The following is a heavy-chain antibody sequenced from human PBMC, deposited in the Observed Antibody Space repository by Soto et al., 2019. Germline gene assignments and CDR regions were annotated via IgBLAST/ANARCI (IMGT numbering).Heavy chain of an antibody. D-gene: IGHD2-21*01. CDR1: GGSISSGNW. V-gene: IGHV4-4*02. Sequence: QVQLQESGPGLVKPSGTLSLTCAVSGGSISSGNWWSWVRQPPGKGLEWIAEIHHSGSTNYNPSLQSRVIISLDKSKDQFSLKLSSVTAADTAVYYCSSGDYGYFDLWGRGTLVTVSS. J-gene: IGHJ2*01. CDR3: SSGDYGYFDL. CDR2: IHHSGST.